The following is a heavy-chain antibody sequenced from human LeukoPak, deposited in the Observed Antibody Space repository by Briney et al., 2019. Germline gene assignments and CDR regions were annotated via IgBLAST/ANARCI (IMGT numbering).Heavy chain of an antibody. CDR1: GFTFSTYA. CDR2: ISDSGNT. V-gene: IGHV3-23*01. Sequence: GGSLRLSCAASGFTFSTYAMHWVRQAPGKGLEWVSAISDSGNTYHADSVKGRFTISRDSSKNTLFLQMNRLRPEDAAVYYCAKAPVTTCRGAYCYPFDYWGQGTLVTVSS. D-gene: IGHD2-21*01. CDR3: AKAPVTTCRGAYCYPFDY. J-gene: IGHJ4*02.